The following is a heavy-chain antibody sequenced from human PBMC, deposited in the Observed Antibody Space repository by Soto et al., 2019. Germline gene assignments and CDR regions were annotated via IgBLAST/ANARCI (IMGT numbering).Heavy chain of an antibody. CDR2: IDPSGGKT. Sequence: ASVKVSCKASGYTFTRDQIHWVRQAPGQGLEWMGMIDPSGGKTNYAQKFQGRVTMTRDTSTSTVYMALSSLRSEDTAIYFCGRVMRSLLSITALDTWGQGTMVTVSS. V-gene: IGHV1-46*01. CDR3: GRVMRSLLSITALDT. J-gene: IGHJ5*02. CDR1: GYTFTRDQ. D-gene: IGHD3-10*01.